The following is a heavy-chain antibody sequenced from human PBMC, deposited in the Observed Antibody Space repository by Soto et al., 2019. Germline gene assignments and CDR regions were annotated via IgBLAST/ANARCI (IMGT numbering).Heavy chain of an antibody. D-gene: IGHD6-6*01. Sequence: GGSLRLSCAASGFIFNSYIMLWVRQAPGKGLEFVSGVTSNGGSTFYANSVKGRFTISRDNSKNTLYLQMGSLGPDDMGLYYCARAYKGRSSSSYFDYWGQGTLVTVSS. CDR2: VTSNGGST. CDR1: GFIFNSYI. J-gene: IGHJ4*02. V-gene: IGHV3-64*01. CDR3: ARAYKGRSSSSYFDY.